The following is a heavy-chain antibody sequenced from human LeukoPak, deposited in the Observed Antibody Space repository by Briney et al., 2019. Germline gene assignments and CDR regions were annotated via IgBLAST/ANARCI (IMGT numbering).Heavy chain of an antibody. V-gene: IGHV3-74*01. J-gene: IGHJ6*03. CDR1: GFTLSSYW. Sequence: GGSLRLSCAASGFTLSSYWMHWVRQAPGKGLVWVSRINSVGSSTSYADSVKGRFTISRDNAKNSLYLQMNSLRAEDTAVYYCARNFFSLHMDVWGKGTTVSVSS. D-gene: IGHD3-3*01. CDR2: INSVGSST. CDR3: ARNFFSLHMDV.